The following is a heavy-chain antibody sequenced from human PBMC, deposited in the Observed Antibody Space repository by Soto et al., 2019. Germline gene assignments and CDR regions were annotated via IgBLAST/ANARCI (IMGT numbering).Heavy chain of an antibody. Sequence: QVQLQQWGAGLLKPSETLSLTCAVYGGSFSGYYWNWIRQPPGKGLEWIGEINHSGSTNYTPSLKSRVTISVDTSKNHFSLKLSSVTAADTAVYYCASLEYSGYDYSWGQGTLVTVSS. CDR2: INHSGST. J-gene: IGHJ4*02. CDR3: ASLEYSGYDYS. D-gene: IGHD5-12*01. CDR1: GGSFSGYY. V-gene: IGHV4-34*01.